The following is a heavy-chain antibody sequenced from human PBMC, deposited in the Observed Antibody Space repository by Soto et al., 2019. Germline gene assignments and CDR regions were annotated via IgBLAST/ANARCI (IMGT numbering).Heavy chain of an antibody. Sequence: QVQLQESGPGLVKPSQTLSLTCTVSGGSIISGGYYWSWIRQPPGKGLEWIGYIYYSGSTYYNPSLKRRVTISVDTPKYQFSLKLSSVTAADTAVYYCARGSPAWYDFWGGYVGYWGQGTLVTVST. J-gene: IGHJ4*02. V-gene: IGHV4-31*03. CDR1: GGSIISGGYY. CDR2: IYYSGST. CDR3: ARGSPAWYDFWGGYVGY. D-gene: IGHD3-3*01.